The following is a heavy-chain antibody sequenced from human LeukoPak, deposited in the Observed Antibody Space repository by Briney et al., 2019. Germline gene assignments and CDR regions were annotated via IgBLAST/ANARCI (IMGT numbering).Heavy chain of an antibody. J-gene: IGHJ4*02. D-gene: IGHD4/OR15-4a*01. Sequence: GGSLRLSCAASGFTFSDYYMSWVRQAPGKGLEWVSVIYSGGSTYYADSVKGRFTISRDNSKNTLYLQMNSLRAEDTAVYYCARGGATALDYWGQGTLVTVSS. V-gene: IGHV3-66*01. CDR1: GFTFSDYY. CDR3: ARGGATALDY. CDR2: IYSGGST.